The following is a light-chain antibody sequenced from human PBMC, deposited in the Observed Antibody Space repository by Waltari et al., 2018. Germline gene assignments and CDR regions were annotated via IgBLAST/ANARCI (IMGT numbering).Light chain of an antibody. V-gene: IGKV2-28*01. CDR2: LGS. CDR3: MQALQTPLRT. CDR1: QILLHSNGYNY. J-gene: IGKJ5*01. Sequence: DIVMTQSPLSLPVTPGEPASISCRSSQILLHSNGYNYLDWYLQKQGQSPQLLIYLGSNRASGVPDRFSGSGSGTDFTLKISRVEAEDVGVYYCMQALQTPLRTFGQGTRLEIK.